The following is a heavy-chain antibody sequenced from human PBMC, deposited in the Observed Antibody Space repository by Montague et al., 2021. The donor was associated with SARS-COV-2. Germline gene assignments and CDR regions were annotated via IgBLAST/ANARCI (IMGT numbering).Heavy chain of an antibody. Sequence: SETLSLTCAVSGFSISSGFYWAWVRQSPGKGPEWIGAVYHTDYTNYNPSLKGHVTVSIDTSKNQFSLTVTSVTAADTAVYFCARRGYTGSDYFDYWGQGTLVTVSS. CDR1: GFSISSGFY. D-gene: IGHD5-12*01. V-gene: IGHV4-38-2*01. CDR2: VYHTDYT. CDR3: ARRGYTGSDYFDY. J-gene: IGHJ4*02.